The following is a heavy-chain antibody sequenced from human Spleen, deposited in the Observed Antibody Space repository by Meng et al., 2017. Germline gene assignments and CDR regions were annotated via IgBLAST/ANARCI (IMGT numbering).Heavy chain of an antibody. CDR3: AMGEFDAFDI. J-gene: IGHJ3*02. V-gene: IGHV1-69*13. CDR1: GGIFSNYV. D-gene: IGHD3-16*01. Sequence: SVKVSCKALGGIFSNYVIGWVRQAPGQGLEWMGGIIPIFGTANYAQKFQGRVTITADESTSTAYMELSSLRSEDTAVYYCAMGEFDAFDIWGQGKMVNVAS. CDR2: IIPIFGTA.